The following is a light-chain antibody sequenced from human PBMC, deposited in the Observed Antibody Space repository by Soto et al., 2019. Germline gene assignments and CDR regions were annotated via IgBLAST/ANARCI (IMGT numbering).Light chain of an antibody. CDR2: AAS. CDR1: QGIRND. Sequence: AIQMTQSPSSLSASVGDRVTITCRASQGIRNDLGWYQQKPGKAPKLLIYAASILQGGVPPRFSGRGSGTEFTLTISSLQTEDFATYYCHQNYNVPPWTFGQGTKVDIK. CDR3: HQNYNVPPWT. J-gene: IGKJ1*01. V-gene: IGKV1-6*01.